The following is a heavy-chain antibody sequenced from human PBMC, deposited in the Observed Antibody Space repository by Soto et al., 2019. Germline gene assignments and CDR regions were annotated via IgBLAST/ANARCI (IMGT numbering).Heavy chain of an antibody. Sequence: PSETLSLTCAVYGGSFSGYYWSWIRQPPGKGLEWIGEINHSGSTNYNPSLKSRVTISVDTSKNQFSLKLSSVTAPDTAVYYCAIYCSGGSPCPTAAEYFQHWGQGTLVTVSS. V-gene: IGHV4-34*01. CDR3: AIYCSGGSPCPTAAEYFQH. CDR1: GGSFSGYY. J-gene: IGHJ1*01. CDR2: INHSGST. D-gene: IGHD2-15*01.